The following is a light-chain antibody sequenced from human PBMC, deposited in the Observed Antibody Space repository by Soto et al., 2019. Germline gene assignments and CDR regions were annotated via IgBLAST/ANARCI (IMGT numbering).Light chain of an antibody. J-gene: IGKJ1*01. CDR2: RAS. CDR1: QSISSW. CDR3: QQYNSYSWT. Sequence: DIQMTQSPSTLSASVGDRVTITCRASQSISSWLAWYQQKPGKAPKLLIYRASSLESGVPSRFSGSGSGTEFTLTNSGLQPDDFAPYYCQQYNSYSWTFGQGTKVEIK. V-gene: IGKV1-5*03.